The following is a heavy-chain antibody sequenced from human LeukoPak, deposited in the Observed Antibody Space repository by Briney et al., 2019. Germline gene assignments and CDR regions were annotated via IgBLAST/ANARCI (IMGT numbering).Heavy chain of an antibody. CDR1: GGSISSGGYY. J-gene: IGHJ4*02. CDR2: IYYRGST. Sequence: SETLSLTCTVSGGSISSGGYYWSWIRQHPGKGLEWIGYIYYRGSTYYNPSLKSRVTISVDTSKNQFSLKLSSVTAADTAVYYCAREWNSSGYYFDYWGQGTLVTVSS. D-gene: IGHD3-22*01. V-gene: IGHV4-31*03. CDR3: AREWNSSGYYFDY.